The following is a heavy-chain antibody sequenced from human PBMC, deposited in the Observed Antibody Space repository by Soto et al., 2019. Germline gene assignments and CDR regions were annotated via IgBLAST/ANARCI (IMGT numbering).Heavy chain of an antibody. V-gene: IGHV1-69*13. J-gene: IGHJ5*02. CDR2: IIPIFGTA. Sequence: ASVKVSCKASGGTFSSYAISWVRQAPGQGLEWMGGIIPIFGTANYAQKFQGRVTITADESTSTAYMELSSLRSEDTAVYYCARGALVLRYFDWSHGFDPWGQGTLVTVSS. CDR3: ARGALVLRYFDWSHGFDP. D-gene: IGHD3-9*01. CDR1: GGTFSSYA.